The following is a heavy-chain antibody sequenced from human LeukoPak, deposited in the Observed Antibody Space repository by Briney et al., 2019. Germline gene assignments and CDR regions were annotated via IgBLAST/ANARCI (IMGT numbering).Heavy chain of an antibody. J-gene: IGHJ4*02. Sequence: GGSLRLSCAASGFTFSSYSMNWVRQAPGKGLEWVAVIWYDGSNKYYADSVKGRFTISRDNSKNTLYLQMNSLRAEDTAVYYCAREGGWSSFDYWGQGTLVTVSS. CDR3: AREGGWSSFDY. CDR1: GFTFSSYS. D-gene: IGHD6-19*01. V-gene: IGHV3-33*08. CDR2: IWYDGSNK.